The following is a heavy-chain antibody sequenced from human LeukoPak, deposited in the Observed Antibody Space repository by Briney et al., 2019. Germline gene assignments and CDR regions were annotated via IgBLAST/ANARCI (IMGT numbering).Heavy chain of an antibody. CDR3: ATTRSSGLDY. Sequence: PSETLSLTCAVYGGSFSGYYWSWIRQPPGTGLEWMGEINHSGSTNYNPSLRSRVTISVDTSKNQFSLKLSSVTAADTAVYYCATTRSSGLDYWGQGTLVTVSS. J-gene: IGHJ4*02. V-gene: IGHV4-34*01. CDR1: GGSFSGYY. D-gene: IGHD3-22*01. CDR2: INHSGST.